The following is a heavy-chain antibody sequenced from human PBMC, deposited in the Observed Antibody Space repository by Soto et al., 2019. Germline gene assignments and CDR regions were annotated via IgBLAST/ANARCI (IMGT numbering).Heavy chain of an antibody. Sequence: GESLKISCAASGFTFSSYAMSWVRQAPGKGLEWVSAISGSGGSTYYADSVKGRFTISRDNSKNTLYLQMNSLRAEDTAVYYCAKEYIAVAGYRSGNFDYWGQGTLVTVSS. V-gene: IGHV3-23*01. CDR1: GFTFSSYA. D-gene: IGHD6-19*01. J-gene: IGHJ4*02. CDR3: AKEYIAVAGYRSGNFDY. CDR2: ISGSGGST.